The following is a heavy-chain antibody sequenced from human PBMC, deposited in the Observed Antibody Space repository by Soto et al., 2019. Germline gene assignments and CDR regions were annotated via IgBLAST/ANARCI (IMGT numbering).Heavy chain of an antibody. J-gene: IGHJ4*02. V-gene: IGHV3-30*18. Sequence: PWGSLRLSCAASGFTFNIYGIHFFRQSPDKGLEWVALISYDGSNQYYADSVKGRFTISRDNSKNTLFLQMNSLRADDTAVYYCAKDQASGQGSFDSWGQGTLVTVSS. CDR1: GFTFNIYG. CDR3: AKDQASGQGSFDS. CDR2: ISYDGSNQ.